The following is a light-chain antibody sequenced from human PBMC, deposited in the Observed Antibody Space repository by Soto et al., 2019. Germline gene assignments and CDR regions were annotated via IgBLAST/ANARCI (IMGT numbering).Light chain of an antibody. J-gene: IGKJ5*01. CDR2: GAS. Sequence: EIVLTQSPGTLSLSPGERATLSCRASQSVSSSYLAWYQQKPGQAPRLLIYGASSRATGIPDRVSGSGSGTDFTLTISRLEPEDFAVYYCQQYGSSSITFGQGTRLEI. V-gene: IGKV3-20*01. CDR3: QQYGSSSIT. CDR1: QSVSSSY.